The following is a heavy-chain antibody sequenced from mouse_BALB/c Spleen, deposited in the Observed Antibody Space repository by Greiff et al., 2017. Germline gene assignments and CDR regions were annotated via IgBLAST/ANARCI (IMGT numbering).Heavy chain of an antibody. V-gene: IGHV5-9-4*01. CDR2: ISSGGSYT. CDR3: AVLLSYAMDY. Sequence: EVHLVESGGGLVKPGGSLKLSCAASGFTFSSYAMSWVRQSPEKRLEWVAEISSGGSYTYYPDTVTGRFTISRDNAKNTLYLEMSSLRSEDTAMYYCAVLLSYAMDYWGQGTSVTVSS. CDR1: GFTFSSYA. D-gene: IGHD1-1*01. J-gene: IGHJ4*01.